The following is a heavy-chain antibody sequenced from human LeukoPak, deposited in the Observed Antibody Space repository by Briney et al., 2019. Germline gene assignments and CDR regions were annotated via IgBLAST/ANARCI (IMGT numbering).Heavy chain of an antibody. V-gene: IGHV1-18*01. CDR3: ARAPVSGPGARFDY. J-gene: IGHJ4*02. D-gene: IGHD4-11*01. CDR1: VCTFPSYV. Sequence: ASVQVSRKASVCTFPSYVISWVRQAPGQGREWMGWISAYNVNTNDAQKLQGRVTMTTDTSTTTAYMELRSLRSDDTAVYYCARAPVSGPGARFDYWGQGTLVTVSS. CDR2: ISAYNVNT.